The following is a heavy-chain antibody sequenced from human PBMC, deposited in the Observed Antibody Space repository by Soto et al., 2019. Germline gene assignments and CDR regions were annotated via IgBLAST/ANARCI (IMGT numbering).Heavy chain of an antibody. D-gene: IGHD2-15*01. Sequence: GESLKISGQGSGNSFTRSWIGWVRQMPGKGLECMGIIYPADSDTRYSPSIQGQVTISADKSTSTAYLQWSSLKASDTAIYFCARREFGGDGFDIWGQGTMVTVSS. J-gene: IGHJ3*02. CDR1: GNSFTRSW. V-gene: IGHV5-51*01. CDR2: IYPADSDT. CDR3: ARREFGGDGFDI.